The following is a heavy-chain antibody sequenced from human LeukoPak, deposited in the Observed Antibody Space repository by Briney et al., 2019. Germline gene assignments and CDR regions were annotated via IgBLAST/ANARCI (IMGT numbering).Heavy chain of an antibody. J-gene: IGHJ3*02. CDR2: INPNSGGT. Sequence: GASVKVSCKASGYTFTGYYMHWVRQAPGQGLEWMGWINPNSGGTNYAQKFQGRVTMTRDTSISTAYMELRSLRSDDTAVYYCARDRHIVGAPPHAFGIWGQGTMVTVSS. V-gene: IGHV1-2*02. CDR1: GYTFTGYY. CDR3: ARDRHIVGAPPHAFGI. D-gene: IGHD1-26*01.